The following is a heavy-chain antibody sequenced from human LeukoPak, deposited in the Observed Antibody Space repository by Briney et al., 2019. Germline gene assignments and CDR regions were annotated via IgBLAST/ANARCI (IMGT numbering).Heavy chain of an antibody. D-gene: IGHD3-10*01. J-gene: IGHJ3*02. V-gene: IGHV1-2*02. CDR3: ARVRETMVRGVRAQTDAFDI. CDR2: INPNSGGT. Sequence: SVTLSCKASGYTFTGYYMHWVRQAPGQGLEWMGWINPNSGGTNYAQKFQGRVTMTRDTSISTAYMELSRLRSDDTAVYYCARVRETMVRGVRAQTDAFDIWGQGTMVTVSS. CDR1: GYTFTGYY.